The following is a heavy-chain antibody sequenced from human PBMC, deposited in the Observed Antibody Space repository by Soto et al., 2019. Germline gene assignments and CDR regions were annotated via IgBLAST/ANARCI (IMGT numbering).Heavy chain of an antibody. CDR3: TTLYDSSGYYSDY. D-gene: IGHD3-22*01. Sequence: GGSLRLSCAASGFTFSNAWMNWVRQAPGKGLEWVGRIKSKTDGGTTDYAAPVKGRFTISRDDSKNTLYLQMNSLKTEDTAVYYGTTLYDSSGYYSDYWGKGTLVTVSS. V-gene: IGHV3-15*07. CDR2: IKSKTDGGTT. J-gene: IGHJ4*02. CDR1: GFTFSNAW.